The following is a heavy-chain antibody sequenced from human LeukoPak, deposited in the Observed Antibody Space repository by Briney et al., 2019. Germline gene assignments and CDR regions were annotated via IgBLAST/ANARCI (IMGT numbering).Heavy chain of an antibody. CDR2: IKQDGSEK. CDR1: GFTVSSNY. CDR3: ANQMGYSFDY. J-gene: IGHJ4*02. Sequence: PGGSLRLSCAASGFTVSSNYMSWVRQAPGKGLEWVANIKQDGSEKYYVDSVKGRFTIFRDNAKNSLYLQMNSLRVEDTAVYYCANQMGYSFDYWGQGTLVTVSS. V-gene: IGHV3-7*01. D-gene: IGHD3-22*01.